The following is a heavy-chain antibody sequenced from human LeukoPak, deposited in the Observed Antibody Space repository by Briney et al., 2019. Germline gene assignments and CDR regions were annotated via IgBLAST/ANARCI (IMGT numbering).Heavy chain of an antibody. J-gene: IGHJ4*02. V-gene: IGHV1-46*01. CDR2: INPSGGST. CDR1: GYTFTSYY. Sequence: ASVRVSCKASGYTFTSYYMHWVRQAPGQGLEWMGIINPSGGSTSYAQKFQGRVTMTRDMSTSTVYMELSSLRSEDTALYYCAKDTSGSYRTADFDYWGQGTLVTVSS. CDR3: AKDTSGSYRTADFDY. D-gene: IGHD1-26*01.